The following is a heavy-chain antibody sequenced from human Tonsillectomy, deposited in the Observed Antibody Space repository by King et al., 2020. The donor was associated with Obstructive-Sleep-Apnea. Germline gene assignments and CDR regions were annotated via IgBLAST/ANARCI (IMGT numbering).Heavy chain of an antibody. D-gene: IGHD6-13*01. Sequence: VQLQESGPGLVKPSETLSLTCTVSGGSISSYYWSWIRQPPGKGLEWIGYIYYSGSTNYNPSIKSRVTISVDTSKNQFSLKLSSVTAADTAVYYCARGDSVSSWGYYFDYWGQGTLVTVSS. V-gene: IGHV4-59*01. CDR3: ARGDSVSSWGYYFDY. CDR1: GGSISSYY. CDR2: IYYSGST. J-gene: IGHJ4*02.